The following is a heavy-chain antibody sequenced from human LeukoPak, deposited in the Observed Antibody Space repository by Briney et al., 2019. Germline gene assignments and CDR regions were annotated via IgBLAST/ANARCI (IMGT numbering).Heavy chain of an antibody. D-gene: IGHD1-1*01. CDR1: GFTFSSYG. Sequence: GGSLRLSCAASGFTFSSYGMHWVRQAPGRGLEWVAFIRYDGSNKYYADSVKGRFTISRDNSKNSLYLQMNSLRAEDTALYYCARDRTTGNTGSNRFDPWGQGTLVTVSS. J-gene: IGHJ5*02. V-gene: IGHV3-30*02. CDR2: IRYDGSNK. CDR3: ARDRTTGNTGSNRFDP.